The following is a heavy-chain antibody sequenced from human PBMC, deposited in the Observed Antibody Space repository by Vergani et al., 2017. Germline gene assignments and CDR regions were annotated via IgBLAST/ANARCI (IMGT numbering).Heavy chain of an antibody. J-gene: IGHJ5*02. CDR1: GDSINRGGLY. CDR2: IYNNGDT. V-gene: IGHV4-31*02. CDR3: AKVATARSAMSHLLAYWFDP. D-gene: IGHD1-1*01. Sequence: QVQLQESGPGLVKPSQTLSLTCTVSGDSINRGGLYWTWIRQLPGKGLEWMGFIYNNGDTYYNPSLKSRVIMSLDTSKNQFSLKLASVTAADTAVYYCAKVATARSAMSHLLAYWFDPWGQGTLVTVSS.